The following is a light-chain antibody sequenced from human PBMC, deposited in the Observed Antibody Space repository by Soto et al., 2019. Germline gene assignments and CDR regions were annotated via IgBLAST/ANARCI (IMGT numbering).Light chain of an antibody. J-gene: IGKJ1*01. Sequence: DIQMTQSPSSLSASVGDRVSITCRASQSTSSYLNWYQQKPGKAPNLLIYAASSLQSGVPSRFSGSGSGTDFTLTISSLQPEDFASYYCQQSYITPWTFGQGTKVEIK. V-gene: IGKV1-39*01. CDR3: QQSYITPWT. CDR1: QSTSSY. CDR2: AAS.